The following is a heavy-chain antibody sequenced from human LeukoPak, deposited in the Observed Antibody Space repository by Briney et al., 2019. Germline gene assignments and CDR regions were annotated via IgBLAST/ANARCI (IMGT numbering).Heavy chain of an antibody. V-gene: IGHV4-59*02. CDR2: IYYSGST. J-gene: IGHJ4*02. CDR1: GGSVRSYY. Sequence: SETLSLTCTVSGGSVRSYYWAWIRQPPGKGPEWIGYIYYSGSTNNNPSLKSRATISVDTSKNQFSLKLSSVTAADTAVYYCAREGMSSSWLPFDYWGQGTLVTVSS. CDR3: AREGMSSSWLPFDY. D-gene: IGHD6-13*01.